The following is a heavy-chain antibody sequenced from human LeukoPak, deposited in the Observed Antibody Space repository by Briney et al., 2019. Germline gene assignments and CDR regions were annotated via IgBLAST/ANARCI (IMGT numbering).Heavy chain of an antibody. V-gene: IGHV4-34*01. CDR2: INKSESS. CDR1: GGSLSAYY. Sequence: SETLSLTCAVYGGSLSAYYWSWIRQSPGKGLEWIGEINKSESSNYNPSLKSRVTISVDTSKNQFSLKLSSVTAADTAVYYCAMTGGAYSYMDVWGKGTTVTVSS. CDR3: AMTGGAYSYMDV. D-gene: IGHD4/OR15-4a*01. J-gene: IGHJ6*03.